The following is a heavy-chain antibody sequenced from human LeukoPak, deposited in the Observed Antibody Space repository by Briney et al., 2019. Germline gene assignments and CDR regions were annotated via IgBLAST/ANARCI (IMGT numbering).Heavy chain of an antibody. CDR1: GGSISSYY. D-gene: IGHD1-20*01. V-gene: IGHV4-59*01. CDR2: IYYSGST. CDR3: ARDHPYNWNYFDY. Sequence: PSETLSLTCTVSGGSISSYYWSWIRQPPGKGLEWIGYIYYSGSTNYNPSLKSRVTISVDTSKNQFSLKLSSVTAADTAVYYCARDHPYNWNYFDYWGQGTLVTVSS. J-gene: IGHJ4*02.